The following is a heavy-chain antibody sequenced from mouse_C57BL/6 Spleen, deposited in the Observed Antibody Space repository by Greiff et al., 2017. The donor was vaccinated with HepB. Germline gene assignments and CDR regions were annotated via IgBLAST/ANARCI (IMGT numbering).Heavy chain of an antibody. CDR2: INPNNGGT. D-gene: IGHD1-1*01. J-gene: IGHJ2*01. V-gene: IGHV1-22*01. Sequence: EVQLQQSGPELVKPGASVKMSCKASGYTFTDYNMHWVKQSHGKSLEWIGYINPNNGGTSYNQKFKGKATLTVNKSSSTAYMELRSLTSEDSAVDYCASSTVVATNFDYWGQGTTLTVSS. CDR3: ASSTVVATNFDY. CDR1: GYTFTDYN.